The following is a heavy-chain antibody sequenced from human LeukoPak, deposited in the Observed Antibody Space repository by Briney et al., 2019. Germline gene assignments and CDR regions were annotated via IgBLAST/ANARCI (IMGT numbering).Heavy chain of an antibody. Sequence: GESPKISCKGSGYSFTSYWIGWVRQMPGKRLEWMEIIYPGYSDTSYSPSLQGQVTISADKYISTAYLHWSSLKASDTAMYSCAREGTGYGALNWFDPWGQGTLVTVSS. J-gene: IGHJ5*02. V-gene: IGHV5-51*01. CDR2: IYPGYSDT. CDR1: GYSFTSYW. D-gene: IGHD4-17*01. CDR3: AREGTGYGALNWFDP.